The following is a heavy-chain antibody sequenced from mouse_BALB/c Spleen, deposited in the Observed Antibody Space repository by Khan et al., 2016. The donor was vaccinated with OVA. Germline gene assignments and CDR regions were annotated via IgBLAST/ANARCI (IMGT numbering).Heavy chain of an antibody. Sequence: EVQLQESGPGLVKPSQSLSLTCTVTGYSITSDYAWNWLRQFPGNKLEWMGYISYSGSTNYNPSLKSRISITRDTSKNQFFLQLNSVTTEDTATYNCARDGSRYNYAMDYWGQGTSVTVSS. CDR1: GYSITSDYA. CDR2: ISYSGST. D-gene: IGHD2-3*01. CDR3: ARDGSRYNYAMDY. V-gene: IGHV3-2*02. J-gene: IGHJ4*01.